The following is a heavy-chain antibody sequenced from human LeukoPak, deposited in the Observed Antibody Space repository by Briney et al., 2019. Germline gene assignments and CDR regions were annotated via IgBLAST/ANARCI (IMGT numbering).Heavy chain of an antibody. CDR2: LKTDGSRT. CDR3: SRDHPGSNSLDY. J-gene: IGHJ4*02. D-gene: IGHD4-11*01. V-gene: IGHV3-74*01. CDR1: GSTFNQYW. Sequence: GGSLRLSCAASGSTFNQYWMHWDRQAPGAGLEWVSRLKTDGSRTNYADSVKGRFTISRDNARNTVYLQMNSLRAEDTAVYYCSRDHPGSNSLDYWGQGTLVTVSS.